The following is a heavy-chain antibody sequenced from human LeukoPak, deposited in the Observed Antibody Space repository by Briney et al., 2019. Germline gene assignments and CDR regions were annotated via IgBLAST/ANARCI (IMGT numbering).Heavy chain of an antibody. CDR1: GYSFTSYW. J-gene: IGHJ4*02. Sequence: GESLKISCKGSGYSFTSYWIGWVRQMRGKGLEWMGIIYPGDSDTRYSPSFKGQVTISADKSISTAYLQWSSLKASDTDMYYCARYPGYSYGYFDYWGQGTLVTVSS. D-gene: IGHD5-18*01. CDR3: ARYPGYSYGYFDY. CDR2: IYPGDSDT. V-gene: IGHV5-51*01.